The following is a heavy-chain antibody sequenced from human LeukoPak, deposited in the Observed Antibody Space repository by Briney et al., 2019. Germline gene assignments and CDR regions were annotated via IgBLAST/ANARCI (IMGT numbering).Heavy chain of an antibody. CDR2: ISGSGGST. V-gene: IGHV3-23*01. D-gene: IGHD6-19*01. Sequence: GGSLRLSCAASGFTFSSYAMSWVRQAPGKGLEWVSAISGSGGSTYYTDSVKGRFTISRDNSKNTLYLQMNSLRAEDTAVYYCAIEALGSGWYGHAFDIWGQGTLVTVSS. CDR1: GFTFSSYA. J-gene: IGHJ3*02. CDR3: AIEALGSGWYGHAFDI.